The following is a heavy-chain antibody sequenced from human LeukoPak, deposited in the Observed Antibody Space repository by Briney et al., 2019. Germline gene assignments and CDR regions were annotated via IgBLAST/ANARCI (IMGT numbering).Heavy chain of an antibody. D-gene: IGHD2-21*02. CDR1: GYTSTSYD. CDR2: MNPNSGST. Sequence: GASVKVSCKASGYTSTSYDINWVRQATGQGLEWMGWMNPNSGSTGYAQKFQGRVTMTRNTSISTAYMELSSLRSEDTAVYYCARGRGAYCGGDCSYFDYWGQGTLVTVSS. J-gene: IGHJ4*02. V-gene: IGHV1-8*01. CDR3: ARGRGAYCGGDCSYFDY.